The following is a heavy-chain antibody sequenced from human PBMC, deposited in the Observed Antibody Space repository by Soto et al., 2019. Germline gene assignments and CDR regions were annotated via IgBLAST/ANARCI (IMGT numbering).Heavy chain of an antibody. Sequence: SETLSLTCTVSGGSISSSSYYWGWIRQPPGKGLEWIGSIYYSGSTYYNPSLKSRVTISVDTSKNQFSLKLSSVTAADTAVYYCARPGYSSSSDYWGQGTLVTVS. J-gene: IGHJ4*02. CDR1: GGSISSSSYY. CDR2: IYYSGST. D-gene: IGHD6-13*01. V-gene: IGHV4-39*01. CDR3: ARPGYSSSSDY.